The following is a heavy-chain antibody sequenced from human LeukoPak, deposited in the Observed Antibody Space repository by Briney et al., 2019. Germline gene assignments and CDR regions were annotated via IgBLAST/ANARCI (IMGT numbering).Heavy chain of an antibody. CDR2: ISWNSGSI. J-gene: IGHJ4*02. CDR3: AKGSSGYYNSFDY. CDR1: GFTFDDYA. D-gene: IGHD3-22*01. Sequence: GRSLRLSCAASGFTFDDYAMHWVRQAPGKGLEWVSGISWNSGSIGYADSVKGRFTISRDNAKNSLYLQVNSLRAEDTALYYCAKGSSGYYNSFDYWGQGTLVTVSS. V-gene: IGHV3-9*01.